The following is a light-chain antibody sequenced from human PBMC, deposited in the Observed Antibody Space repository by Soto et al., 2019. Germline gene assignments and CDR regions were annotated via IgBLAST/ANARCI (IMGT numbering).Light chain of an antibody. J-gene: IGKJ3*01. CDR1: RSVSSDY. Sequence: EIVLTQSPGTLSLSPGERPTLSCRASRSVSSDYLAWYQQKPGQAPRLLIHGASNRATGMPDRFSGRGSGTDFTLTISRLEPEDFAVYYCQQCGSPPFTFGPGTKVDIK. CDR2: GAS. CDR3: QQCGSPPFT. V-gene: IGKV3-20*01.